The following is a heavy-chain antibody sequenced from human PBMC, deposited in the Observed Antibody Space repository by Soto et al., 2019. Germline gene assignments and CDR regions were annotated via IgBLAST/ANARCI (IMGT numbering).Heavy chain of an antibody. D-gene: IGHD5-18*01. CDR3: ARGRGYSSNYGMDV. V-gene: IGHV4-34*01. Sequence: SETLSLTXAVYGGSFSGYYWSWIRQPPGKGLEWIGEINHSGSTNYNPSLKSRVTISVDTSKNQFSLKLSSVTAADTAVYYCARGRGYSSNYGMDVWGQGTTVTVS. CDR1: GGSFSGYY. CDR2: INHSGST. J-gene: IGHJ6*02.